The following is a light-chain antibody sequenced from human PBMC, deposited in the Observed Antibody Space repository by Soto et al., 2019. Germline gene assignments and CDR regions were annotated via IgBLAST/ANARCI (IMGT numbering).Light chain of an antibody. V-gene: IGKV3-20*01. J-gene: IGKJ4*01. CDR2: GAS. CDR1: QSVSSSY. CDR3: QLYGRSPLT. Sequence: EIVLTQSPGTLSLSPGERATLSCRASQSVSSSYLGWYQQKPGQAPRLVIYGASSRATGIPDRFSGSGSGTDFTLTINRRQSFDFAVLYFQLYGRSPLTFGGGTNVEIK.